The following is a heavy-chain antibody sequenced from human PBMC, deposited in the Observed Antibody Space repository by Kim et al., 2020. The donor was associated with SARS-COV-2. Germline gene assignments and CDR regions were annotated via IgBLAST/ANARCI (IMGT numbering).Heavy chain of an antibody. J-gene: IGHJ4*02. V-gene: IGHV3-7*01. Sequence: KEDGSDKYYVDSVRGRCTISRDNAKNSLYLQMDSLRGEDTAIYYCVRDFDSWGQGILVTVSS. CDR2: KEDGSDK. CDR3: VRDFDS.